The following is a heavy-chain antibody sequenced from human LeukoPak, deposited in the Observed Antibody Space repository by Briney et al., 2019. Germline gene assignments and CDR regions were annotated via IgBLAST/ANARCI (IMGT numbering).Heavy chain of an antibody. D-gene: IGHD6-13*01. J-gene: IGHJ4*02. Sequence: GASVKVSCKASGYTFTGDYMHWVRQAPGQGLEWMGWINTNTGNPTYAQGFTGRFVFSLDTSVSTAYLQISSLKAEDTAVYYCARDLDLAAAGTEDYWGQGTLVTVSS. V-gene: IGHV7-4-1*02. CDR1: GYTFTGDY. CDR2: INTNTGNP. CDR3: ARDLDLAAAGTEDY.